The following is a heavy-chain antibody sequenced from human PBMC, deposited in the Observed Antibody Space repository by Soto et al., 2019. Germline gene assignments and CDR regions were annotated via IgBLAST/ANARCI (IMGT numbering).Heavy chain of an antibody. CDR3: ARTDFWSGYPRVGDYYGMDV. V-gene: IGHV1-3*01. CDR2: INAGNGNT. D-gene: IGHD3-3*01. Sequence: EASVKVSCKASGYTFTSYAMHWVRQAPGQRLEWMGWINAGNGNTKYSQKFQGRVTITRDTSASTAYMELSSLRSEDTAVYYCARTDFWSGYPRVGDYYGMDVWGQGTTVTVSS. J-gene: IGHJ6*02. CDR1: GYTFTSYA.